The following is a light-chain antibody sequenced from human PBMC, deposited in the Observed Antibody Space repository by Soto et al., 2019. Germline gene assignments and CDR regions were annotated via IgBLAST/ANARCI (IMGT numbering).Light chain of an antibody. CDR1: SSDIGGYNY. Sequence: QSALTQPASVSGSPGQSITIFCIGSSSDIGGYNYVSWYQQHPGKAPKLIIYEVSNRPSEISHRFSASKSANTASLTISGLQPEDEADYYCSSYSTRTTKVFGTGTKVTVL. CDR2: EVS. CDR3: SSYSTRTTKV. V-gene: IGLV2-14*01. J-gene: IGLJ1*01.